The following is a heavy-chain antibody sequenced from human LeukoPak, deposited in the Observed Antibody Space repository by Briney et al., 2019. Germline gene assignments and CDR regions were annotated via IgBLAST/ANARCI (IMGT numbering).Heavy chain of an antibody. Sequence: PSETLSLTCAVYGGSFSGYCWSWIRQPPGKGLEWIGEINHSGSTNYNPSLKSRVTMSVDTSKNQFSLKLSSVTAADTAVYYCARGPYSSSVYFDYWGQGTLVTVSS. V-gene: IGHV4-34*01. CDR3: ARGPYSSSVYFDY. CDR2: INHSGST. J-gene: IGHJ4*02. D-gene: IGHD6-6*01. CDR1: GGSFSGYC.